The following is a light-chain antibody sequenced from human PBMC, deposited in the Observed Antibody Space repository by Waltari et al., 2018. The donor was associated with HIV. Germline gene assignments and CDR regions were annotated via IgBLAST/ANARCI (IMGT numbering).Light chain of an antibody. CDR2: MNT. CDR3: QSYDTSLGASV. Sequence: QSVLTQPPSVSGAPGRSVIITCTGNNSNIGAPYDVHWYQQLPGAAPKLLISMNTNRPSGVRDRLSVSRSGTSASLAITGLQAGYEADYYGQSYDTSLGASVFGGGTKLTVL. J-gene: IGLJ3*02. V-gene: IGLV1-40*01. CDR1: NSNIGAPYD.